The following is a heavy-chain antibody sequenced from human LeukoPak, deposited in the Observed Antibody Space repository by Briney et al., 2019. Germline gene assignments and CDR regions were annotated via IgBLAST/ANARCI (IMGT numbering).Heavy chain of an antibody. CDR2: ISYDGSNK. V-gene: IGHV3-30*18. CDR1: GFAFSSYG. CDR3: AKLVNLDYHDINDY. D-gene: IGHD3-9*01. Sequence: GGSLRLSCAASGFAFSSYGMHWVRQAPGKGLEWVAVISYDGSNKYYADSVKGRFTISRDNSKNTLYLQMNSLRAEDTAVYYCAKLVNLDYHDINDYWGQGTLVTVSS. J-gene: IGHJ4*02.